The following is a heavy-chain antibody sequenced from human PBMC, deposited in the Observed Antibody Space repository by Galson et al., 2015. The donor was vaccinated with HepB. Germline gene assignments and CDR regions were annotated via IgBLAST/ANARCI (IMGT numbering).Heavy chain of an antibody. V-gene: IGHV3-30*18. CDR3: AKDRLRYSSGWTGFDY. J-gene: IGHJ4*02. D-gene: IGHD6-19*01. CDR2: ISYDGSNK. CDR1: GFTFSSYG. Sequence: SLRLSCAASGFTFSSYGMHWVRQAPGKGLEWVAVISYDGSNKYYADSVKGRFTISRDNSKNTLYLQMNSLRAEDTAVYYCAKDRLRYSSGWTGFDYWGQGTLVTVSS.